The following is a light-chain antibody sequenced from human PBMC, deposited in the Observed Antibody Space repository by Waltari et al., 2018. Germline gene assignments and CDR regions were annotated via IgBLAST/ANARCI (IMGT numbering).Light chain of an antibody. J-gene: IGKJ1*01. CDR3: QQNSNVPPT. CDR1: QSIGPY. Sequence: DIEMTQSPSSLSASVGVSVIIPCRASQSIGPYINWYQQKPGTAPKLLIYDATILQTGVPSKFSGSGSGTVFTLTISSLQPEDFATYYCQQNSNVPPTFGLGTKVEIK. CDR2: DAT. V-gene: IGKV1-39*01.